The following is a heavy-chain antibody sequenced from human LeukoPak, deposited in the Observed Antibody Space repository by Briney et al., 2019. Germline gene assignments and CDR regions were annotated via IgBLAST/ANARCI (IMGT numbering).Heavy chain of an antibody. CDR1: GFTFSNYA. V-gene: IGHV3-23*01. CDR2: MSSSGSST. Sequence: PGGSLRLSCAASGFTFSNYAMNWVRQPPGKGLEWVSGMSSSGSSTYYADSVKGRFTISRDNSKNTVYLQMNSLRAEDTAVYYCARDRFCSGGNCYSHFDYWGQGTLVTVSS. CDR3: ARDRFCSGGNCYSHFDY. J-gene: IGHJ4*02. D-gene: IGHD2-15*01.